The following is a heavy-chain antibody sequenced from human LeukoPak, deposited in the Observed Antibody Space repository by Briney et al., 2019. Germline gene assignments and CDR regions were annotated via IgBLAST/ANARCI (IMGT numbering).Heavy chain of an antibody. CDR1: GYTFTSYG. Sequence: ASVKVSCKASGYTFTSYGISWVRQAPGQGLEWMGWINPNSGGTNYAQRFQGRVTITRDTSISTAYMELTSLRSDDTAVYYCASTRRDGYPFDYWGQGTLVTVSS. J-gene: IGHJ4*02. V-gene: IGHV1-2*02. D-gene: IGHD5-24*01. CDR2: INPNSGGT. CDR3: ASTRRDGYPFDY.